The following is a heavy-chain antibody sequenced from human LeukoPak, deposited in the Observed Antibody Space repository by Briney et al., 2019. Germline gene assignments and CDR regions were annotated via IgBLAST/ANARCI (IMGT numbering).Heavy chain of an antibody. Sequence: GASVKVSCKASGYTFTGYYMHWVRQAPGQGLEWMGGIIPIFGTANYAQKFQGRVTITADESTSTAYMELSSLRSEDTAVYYCARKIVHHYYYGMDVWGQGTTVTVSS. CDR1: GYTFTGYY. V-gene: IGHV1-69*13. CDR3: ARKIVHHYYYGMDV. CDR2: IIPIFGTA. D-gene: IGHD2/OR15-2a*01. J-gene: IGHJ6*02.